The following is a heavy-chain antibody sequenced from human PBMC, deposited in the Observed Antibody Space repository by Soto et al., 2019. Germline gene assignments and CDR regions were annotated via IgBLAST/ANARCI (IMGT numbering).Heavy chain of an antibody. CDR1: GYAFTSNC. J-gene: IGHJ4*02. V-gene: IGHV1-18*01. CDR2: ISAYNGNT. Sequence: ASAKVSCKASGYAFTSNCISWVRQATEQGLEWMGWISAYNGNTNYAQKLQGRVTMTTDTSTSTAYMELRSLRSDDTAVYYCARGVDRLLWFGELSPGPFDYWGQGTLVTVSS. CDR3: ARGVDRLLWFGELSPGPFDY. D-gene: IGHD3-10*01.